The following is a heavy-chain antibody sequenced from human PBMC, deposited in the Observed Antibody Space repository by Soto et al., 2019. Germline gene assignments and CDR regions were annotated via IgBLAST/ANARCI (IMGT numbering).Heavy chain of an antibody. J-gene: IGHJ6*02. CDR2: IVVGSENI. CDR3: AASHSIWQNYSDGAVDV. V-gene: IGHV1-58*02. Sequence: QMQLVQSGPEVKKPGTSVKVSCKTSGFTFTSSSIQWVRQARGQRLEWIGWIVVGSENIKYAQKFQEGVTLTRVLSTNTIYMDLSGMRSEDTAVYYCAASHSIWQNYSDGAVDVWGQGTTVTVSS. CDR1: GFTFTSSS. D-gene: IGHD1-7*01.